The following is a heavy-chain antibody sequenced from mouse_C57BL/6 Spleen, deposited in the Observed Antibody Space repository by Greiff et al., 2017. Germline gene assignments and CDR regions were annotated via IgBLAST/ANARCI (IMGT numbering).Heavy chain of an antibody. D-gene: IGHD1-1*01. CDR3: AREGGSSYIDY. J-gene: IGHJ2*01. Sequence: VQLQQSGAELVMPGASVKLSCKASGYTFTSYWMHWVKQRPGQGLEWIGEIDPSDSYTNYNQKFKGKSTLTVDKSSSTAYMQLSSLTSEDSAVYYCAREGGSSYIDYWGQGTTLTVSS. CDR1: GYTFTSYW. CDR2: IDPSDSYT. V-gene: IGHV1-69*01.